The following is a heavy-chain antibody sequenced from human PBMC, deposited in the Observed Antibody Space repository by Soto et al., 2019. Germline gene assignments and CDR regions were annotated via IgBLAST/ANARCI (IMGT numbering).Heavy chain of an antibody. V-gene: IGHV1-69*13. J-gene: IGHJ6*02. D-gene: IGHD3-16*02. CDR2: IIPIFGTA. Sequence: SVKVSCKASGGTFSSYAISWVRQAPGQGLEWMGGIIPIFGTANYAQKFQGRVTITADESTSTAYMELSSLRSEDTAVYYCASDDYDWGGYCWASGYYYYGMDVWGQGTTVTVSS. CDR3: ASDDYDWGGYCWASGYYYYGMDV. CDR1: GGTFSSYA.